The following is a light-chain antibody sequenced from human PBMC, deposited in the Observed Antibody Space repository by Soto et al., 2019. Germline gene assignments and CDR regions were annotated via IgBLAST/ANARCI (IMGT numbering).Light chain of an antibody. CDR1: QSVSSSY. V-gene: IGKV3-20*01. CDR3: QQYGSSPWT. J-gene: IGKJ1*01. Sequence: EIVLTQSPGTLSLSPGERATLSCRASQSVSSSYLAWYQQKPGQAPRLLIYGASSRATGIPDRFSGSGSGTHFTLTISRLEPEDFAVYYCQQYGSSPWTFGQGNKVEIK. CDR2: GAS.